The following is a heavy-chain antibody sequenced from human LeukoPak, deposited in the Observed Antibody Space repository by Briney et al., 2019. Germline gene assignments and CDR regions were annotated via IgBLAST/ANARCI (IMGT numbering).Heavy chain of an antibody. CDR3: VTSGYPYNAFDI. J-gene: IGHJ3*02. Sequence: ASVKVSCKASGYTFTGYYLHWVRQAPGQGLEWMGWIKADSGGTNYAQRFQGRVTMTRGTSISTAYMDLNRLRSDDTAVYHCVTSGYPYNAFDIWGQGTMVTVSS. V-gene: IGHV1-2*02. CDR2: IKADSGGT. CDR1: GYTFTGYY. D-gene: IGHD3-22*01.